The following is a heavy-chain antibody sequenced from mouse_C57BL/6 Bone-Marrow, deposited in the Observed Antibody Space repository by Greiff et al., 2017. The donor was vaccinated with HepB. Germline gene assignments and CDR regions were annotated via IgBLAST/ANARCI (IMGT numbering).Heavy chain of an antibody. CDR3: AKTLYDYAFDY. D-gene: IGHD2-4*01. CDR2: ISSGSSTI. Sequence: EVKLVESGGGLVKPGGSLKLSCAASGFTFSDYGMHWVRQAPEKGLEWVAYISSGSSTIYYADTVKGRFTISRDNAKNTLFLQMTSLRSEDTAMYYCAKTLYDYAFDYWGQGTTLTVSS. J-gene: IGHJ2*01. CDR1: GFTFSDYG. V-gene: IGHV5-17*01.